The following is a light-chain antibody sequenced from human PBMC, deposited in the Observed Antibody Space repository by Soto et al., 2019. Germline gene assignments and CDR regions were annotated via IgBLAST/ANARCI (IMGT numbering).Light chain of an antibody. CDR1: QSVGTN. V-gene: IGKV3-15*01. Sequence: IVMTQSPATLYVSPGESATLSCRASQSVGTNLAWYQQTPGQAPRVLIHSASTRATGIPARFSGSGSDTEFTLTISGLQSADFAIYYCQQYNNWPPYSFRHGNPLENK. CDR3: QQYNNWPPYS. J-gene: IGKJ2*01. CDR2: SAS.